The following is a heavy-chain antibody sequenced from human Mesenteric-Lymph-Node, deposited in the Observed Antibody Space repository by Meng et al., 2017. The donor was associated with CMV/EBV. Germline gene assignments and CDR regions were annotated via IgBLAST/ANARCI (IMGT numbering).Heavy chain of an antibody. CDR3: ARVPSIAARFFDY. J-gene: IGHJ4*02. CDR2: INHSCTH. CDR1: GGSFPRYY. Sequence: TCAFYGGSFPRYYCRWLRQPPGHGLEWIGDINHSCTHNSPPSLKSRVTISVDTSKNQFSLKLSSVTAADTAVYYCARVPSIAARFFDYWGQGTLVTVSS. V-gene: IGHV4-34*01. D-gene: IGHD6-6*01.